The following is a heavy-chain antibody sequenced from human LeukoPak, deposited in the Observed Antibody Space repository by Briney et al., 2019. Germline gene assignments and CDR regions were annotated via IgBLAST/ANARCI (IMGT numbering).Heavy chain of an antibody. J-gene: IGHJ4*02. CDR2: IYYSGST. Sequence: SETLSLTCTVSGGSISSSSYYWGWIRQPPGKGLEWIGSIYYSGSTYYNPSPKSRVTISVDTSKNQFSLKLSSVTAADTAVYYCARYCSSTSCYNTFDYWGQGTLVTVSS. CDR1: GGSISSSSYY. V-gene: IGHV4-39*01. CDR3: ARYCSSTSCYNTFDY. D-gene: IGHD2-2*02.